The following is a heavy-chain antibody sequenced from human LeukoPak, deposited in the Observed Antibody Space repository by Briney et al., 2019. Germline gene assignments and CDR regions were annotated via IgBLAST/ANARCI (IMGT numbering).Heavy chain of an antibody. J-gene: IGHJ4*02. CDR3: ARDLLYFDWLAY. CDR1: GGTFSSYA. V-gene: IGHV1-69*05. Sequence: SVKVSCKASGGTFSSYAISWVRQAPGQGLEWMGRIIPIFGTANYAQKFQGRVTITTDESTSTAYMELSSLRSEDTAVYYCARDLLYFDWLAYWGQGTLVTVSS. CDR2: IIPIFGTA. D-gene: IGHD3-9*01.